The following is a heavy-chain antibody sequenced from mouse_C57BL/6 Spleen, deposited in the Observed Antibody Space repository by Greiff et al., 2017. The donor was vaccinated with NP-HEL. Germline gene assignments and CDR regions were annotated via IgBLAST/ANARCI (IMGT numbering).Heavy chain of an antibody. D-gene: IGHD3-2*02. CDR2: IDPSDSYT. V-gene: IGHV1-69*01. CDR1: GYTFTSYW. CDR3: ARGAAQATLDY. J-gene: IGHJ2*01. Sequence: VQLQQSGAELVMPGASVKLSCKASGYTFTSYWMHWVKQRPGQGLEWIGEIDPSDSYTNYNQKFKGKSTLTVDKSSSTAYMQLSSLTSEDSAVYYCARGAAQATLDYWGQGTTLTVSS.